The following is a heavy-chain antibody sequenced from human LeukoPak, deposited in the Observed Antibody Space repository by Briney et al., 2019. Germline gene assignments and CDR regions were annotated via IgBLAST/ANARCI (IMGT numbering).Heavy chain of an antibody. CDR1: GFTFSGYW. D-gene: IGHD2-2*01. CDR2: INSAGNTT. Sequence: GGSLRLSCAASGFTFSGYWMHWVRQAPGKGLVWVSRINSAGNTTNYADSVKGRFTISRDNAKNTLYLQINSLRAEDTAVYYCWVPATAGEGDYWGQGTLVTVSS. V-gene: IGHV3-74*01. CDR3: WVPATAGEGDY. J-gene: IGHJ4*02.